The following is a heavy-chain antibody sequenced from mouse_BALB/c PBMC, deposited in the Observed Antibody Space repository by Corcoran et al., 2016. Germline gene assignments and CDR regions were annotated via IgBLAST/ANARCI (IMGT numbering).Heavy chain of an antibody. CDR3: ATLLRPFDY. J-gene: IGHJ2*01. CDR1: CYSITSGYY. Sequence: DVQLQESGPGLVKPSQSLSLTCSVTCYSITSGYYWNWIRQFPGNKLEWMGYISYDGSNNYNPSHKNPISLTRDTSKNQFFLKLKSVTTEDTATYYCATLLRPFDYWGQGTTITVSS. CDR2: ISYDGSN. D-gene: IGHD1-2*01. V-gene: IGHV3-6*02.